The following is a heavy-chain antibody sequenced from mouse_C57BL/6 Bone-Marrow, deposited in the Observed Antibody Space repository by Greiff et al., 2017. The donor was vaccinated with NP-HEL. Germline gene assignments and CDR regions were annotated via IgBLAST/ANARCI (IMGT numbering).Heavy chain of an antibody. CDR1: GYTFTDYE. V-gene: IGHV1-15*01. D-gene: IGHD1-1*01. CDR2: IDPETGGT. CDR3: TSYGSSTFDY. Sequence: QVHVKQSGAELVRPGASVTLSCKASGYTFTDYEMHWVKQTPVHGLEWIGAIDPETGGTAYNQKFKGKAILTADKSSSTAYMELRSLTSEDSAVYYCTSYGSSTFDYWGQGTTLTVSS. J-gene: IGHJ2*01.